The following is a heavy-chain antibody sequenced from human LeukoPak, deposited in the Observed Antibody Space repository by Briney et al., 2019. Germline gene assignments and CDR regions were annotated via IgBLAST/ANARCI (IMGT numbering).Heavy chain of an antibody. CDR3: ARGYDYGDPIDY. Sequence: SETLSLTCAAYGGSFSGYYWSWIRQPPGKGLEWIGEINHSGSTNYNPSLKSRVTISADTSKNQFSLKLSSVTAADTAVYYCARGYDYGDPIDYWGQGTLVTVSS. V-gene: IGHV4-34*01. D-gene: IGHD4-17*01. J-gene: IGHJ4*02. CDR2: INHSGST. CDR1: GGSFSGYY.